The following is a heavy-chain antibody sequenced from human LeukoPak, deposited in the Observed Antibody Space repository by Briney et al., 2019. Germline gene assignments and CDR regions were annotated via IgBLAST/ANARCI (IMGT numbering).Heavy chain of an antibody. D-gene: IGHD3-22*01. Sequence: GGSLRLSCAASGLTFSSYWMHWVRQAPGKGLVWVSRINSDGSSTSYADSVKGRFTISRDNAKNTLYLQMNSLRAEDTAVYYCARDDYYDSSGYPFPYLDYWGQGTLVTVSS. J-gene: IGHJ4*02. V-gene: IGHV3-74*01. CDR1: GLTFSSYW. CDR2: INSDGSST. CDR3: ARDDYYDSSGYPFPYLDY.